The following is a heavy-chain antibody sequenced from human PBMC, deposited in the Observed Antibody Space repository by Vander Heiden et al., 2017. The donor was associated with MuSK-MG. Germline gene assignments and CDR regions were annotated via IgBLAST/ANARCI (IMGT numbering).Heavy chain of an antibody. D-gene: IGHD3-16*01. CDR2: ISGGGDKT. V-gene: IGHV3-23*01. CDR1: GFTFNTYA. J-gene: IGHJ4*02. Sequence: EVQLLETGGGLVQPGGSLRLSCAASGFTFNTYAMGWVRQAPGKGLDWVSSISGGGDKTYYADSVKGRFTISRDNSKNTLYLQMNGLRAEDTAIYYCAKEQAEYSFGGLPYWGQGTLVTVSS. CDR3: AKEQAEYSFGGLPY.